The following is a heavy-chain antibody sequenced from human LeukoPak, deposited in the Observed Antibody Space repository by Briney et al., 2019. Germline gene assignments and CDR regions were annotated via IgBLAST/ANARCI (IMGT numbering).Heavy chain of an antibody. CDR2: IKHDGSEE. Sequence: GGSLRLSCVASGVSISGQWMNWVRQAPGQGLEWVANIKHDGSEEYYVDSVKGRFTISRDDDRNSVSLQMNSVRAEDTAVYYCGYTNNFYHWGQGALVTVSS. D-gene: IGHD3-16*02. V-gene: IGHV3-7*01. J-gene: IGHJ4*02. CDR3: GYTNNFYH. CDR1: GVSISGQW.